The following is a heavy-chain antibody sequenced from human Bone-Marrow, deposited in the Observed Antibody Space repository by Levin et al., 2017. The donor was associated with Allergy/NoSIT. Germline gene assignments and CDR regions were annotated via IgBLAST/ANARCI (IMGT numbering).Heavy chain of an antibody. D-gene: IGHD5-18*01. Sequence: PSETLSLTCTVSGGSISSSSYYWGWIRQPPGKGLEWIGSIYYSGSTYYNPSLKSRVTISVDTSKNQFSLKLSSVTAADTAVYYCASNVDTAMSWDYWGQGTLVTVSS. V-gene: IGHV4-39*07. CDR2: IYYSGST. CDR1: GGSISSSSYY. J-gene: IGHJ4*02. CDR3: ASNVDTAMSWDY.